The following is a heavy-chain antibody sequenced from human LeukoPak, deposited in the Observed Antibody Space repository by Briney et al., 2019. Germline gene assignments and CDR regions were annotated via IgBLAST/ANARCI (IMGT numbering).Heavy chain of an antibody. V-gene: IGHV3-15*01. J-gene: IGHJ4*02. CDR2: LKSKRDGGTT. CDR1: GFTFSNAW. CDR3: TTEPSWARGSFDC. D-gene: IGHD3-10*01. Sequence: PGGSLRLSCAASGFTFSNAWMSWVRQAPGKGLEWVGRLKSKRDGGTTDYAAPVKGRFTISTDDSKNTLYLQMNSLEIEDTAVYYCTTEPSWARGSFDCWGQGTLVTVSS.